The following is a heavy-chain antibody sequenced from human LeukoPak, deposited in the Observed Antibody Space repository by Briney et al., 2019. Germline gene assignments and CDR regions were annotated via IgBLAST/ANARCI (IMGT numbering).Heavy chain of an antibody. J-gene: IGHJ4*02. Sequence: GGSLRLSCTASGFSFSTAWMNWVRQAPGKGLEWVGRIKSKTDGGAIDYAAPVKGRFTISRDDSKNTLYLQMNSLKTKDTALYYCTTRVINTFGGVVVHDCWGQGTLVTVSS. CDR1: GFSFSTAW. V-gene: IGHV3-15*07. CDR2: IKSKTDGGAI. CDR3: TTRVINTFGGVVVHDC. D-gene: IGHD3-16*02.